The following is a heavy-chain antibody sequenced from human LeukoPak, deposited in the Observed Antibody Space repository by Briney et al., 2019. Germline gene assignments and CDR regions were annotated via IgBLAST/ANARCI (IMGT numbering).Heavy chain of an antibody. Sequence: SETLSLTCTVSGGSISSYYWSWIRQPPGKGLEWIGYIYYSGSTNYNPSLKSRVTISVDTSKNQFSLKLSSVTAADTAVYYCARGFWSGYNYRLDYWGQGTLVTVFS. CDR2: IYYSGST. V-gene: IGHV4-59*01. D-gene: IGHD3-22*01. CDR3: ARGFWSGYNYRLDY. CDR1: GGSISSYY. J-gene: IGHJ4*02.